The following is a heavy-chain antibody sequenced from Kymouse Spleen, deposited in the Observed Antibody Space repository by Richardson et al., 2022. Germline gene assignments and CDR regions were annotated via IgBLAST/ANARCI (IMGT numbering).Heavy chain of an antibody. J-gene: IGHJ2*01. V-gene: IGHV4-4*02. D-gene: IGHD3-10*01. CDR2: IYHSGST. CDR3: ARSITMVRGVIIKDWYFDL. Sequence: QVQLQESGPGLVKPSGTLSLTCAVSGGSISSSNWWSWVRQPPGKGLEWIGEIYHSGSTNYNPSLKSRVTISVDKSKNQFSLKLSSVTAADTAVYYCARSITMVRGVIIKDWYFDLWGRGTLVTVSS. CDR1: GGSISSSNW.